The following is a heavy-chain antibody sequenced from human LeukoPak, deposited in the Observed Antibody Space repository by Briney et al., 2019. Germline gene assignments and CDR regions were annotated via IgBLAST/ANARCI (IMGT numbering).Heavy chain of an antibody. D-gene: IGHD3-16*01. Sequence: GGSLRLSCAVSGLTFSSSWMDWVRQAPGKGLEWLASINPDGNKKYSADSVKGRFTISRDNAENSLYLQMNSLRVEDTAFYYCAKDMTGPDDSWGPGTLVTVSS. CDR2: INPDGNKK. CDR1: GLTFSSSW. J-gene: IGHJ4*02. CDR3: AKDMTGPDDS. V-gene: IGHV3-7*01.